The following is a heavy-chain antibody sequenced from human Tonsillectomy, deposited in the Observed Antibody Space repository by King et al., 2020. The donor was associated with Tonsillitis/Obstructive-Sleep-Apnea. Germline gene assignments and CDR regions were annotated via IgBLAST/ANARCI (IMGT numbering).Heavy chain of an antibody. CDR1: GFTVSSNY. V-gene: IGHV3-53*04. Sequence: VQLVESGGGLVQPGGSLRLSCAASGFTVSSNYMSWVRQAPGKGLQWVSVIYIGGSTYYADSVKGRFTISRHNSKNTLYLQMNSLRAEDTAVYYCARGVTIFGVALDYWGQGTLVTVSS. CDR3: ARGVTIFGVALDY. CDR2: IYIGGST. D-gene: IGHD3-3*01. J-gene: IGHJ4*02.